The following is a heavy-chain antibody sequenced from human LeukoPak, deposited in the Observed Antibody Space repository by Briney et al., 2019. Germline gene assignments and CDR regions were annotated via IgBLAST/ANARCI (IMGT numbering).Heavy chain of an antibody. Sequence: TPSETLSLTCAVSGYSISSGYYWGWIRQPPGKGLEWIGSICHSGSTYYNPSLKSRVTISVDTSKNQFSLKLSSVTAADTAVYYCARYDYDFWSGYWFDYWGQGTLVTVSS. CDR3: ARYDYDFWSGYWFDY. V-gene: IGHV4-38-2*01. J-gene: IGHJ4*02. CDR2: ICHSGST. CDR1: GYSISSGYY. D-gene: IGHD3-3*01.